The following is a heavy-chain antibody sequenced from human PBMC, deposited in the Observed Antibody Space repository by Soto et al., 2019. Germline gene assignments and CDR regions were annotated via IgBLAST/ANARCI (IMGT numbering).Heavy chain of an antibody. CDR2: IYYSGST. CDR1: GCSISSYY. Sequence: SETLSLPCPVSGCSISSYYWSWIRQPPGKGLEWIGYIYYSGSTNYNPSLKSRVTISVDTSKNQFSLKLSSVTAADTAVYYCARASTTVVTDWFDPWGQGTLVTVSS. D-gene: IGHD4-17*01. V-gene: IGHV4-59*01. CDR3: ARASTTVVTDWFDP. J-gene: IGHJ5*02.